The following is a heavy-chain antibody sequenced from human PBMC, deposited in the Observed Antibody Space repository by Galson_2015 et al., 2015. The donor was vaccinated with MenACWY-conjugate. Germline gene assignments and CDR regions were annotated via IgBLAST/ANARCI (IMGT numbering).Heavy chain of an antibody. D-gene: IGHD3-3*01. V-gene: IGHV3-7*03. CDR3: ARGNPSYYDSSSGSYPSAFDL. CDR2: IKQDGVEK. CDR1: GFTFSGHW. Sequence: SLRLSCAASGFTFSGHWMTWVRQAPGKGLEWVANIKQDGVEKFYVDSVRGRFTISRDNAKNSLSLQINSLRAEDTAVYYCARGNPSYYDSSSGSYPSAFDLWGQGTLVSVSS. J-gene: IGHJ4*02.